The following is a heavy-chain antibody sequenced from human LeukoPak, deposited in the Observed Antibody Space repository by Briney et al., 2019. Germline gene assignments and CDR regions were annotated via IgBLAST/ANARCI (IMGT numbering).Heavy chain of an antibody. CDR1: GGTFSSYA. D-gene: IGHD5-18*01. Sequence: GASVKVSCKASGGTFSSYAISWVRQAPGQGLEWMGGIIPIFGTANYAQKFQGRVTITADESTSTAYMELSSLRSEDTAVYYCARENVDTATLDYWGQGTLVTVSS. CDR3: ARENVDTATLDY. V-gene: IGHV1-69*13. CDR2: IIPIFGTA. J-gene: IGHJ4*02.